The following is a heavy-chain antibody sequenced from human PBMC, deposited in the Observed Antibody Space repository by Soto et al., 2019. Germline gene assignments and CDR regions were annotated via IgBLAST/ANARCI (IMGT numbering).Heavy chain of an antibody. D-gene: IGHD6-13*01. CDR3: AGRAVRPRSIGYYYGMDV. J-gene: IGHJ6*04. CDR1: GGSVSSGDYY. V-gene: IGHV4-30-4*01. CDR2: ISYGGST. Sequence: QVQLQGSGPGLVAPSQTLSLTCTVSGGSVSSGDYYWNWIRQSPGKGLEWIGHISYGGSTTYNPSLKSRVFISMNSSNYHVSLKVTSKTAADTAVYYCAGRAVRPRSIGYYYGMDVWGEGTTVTVSS.